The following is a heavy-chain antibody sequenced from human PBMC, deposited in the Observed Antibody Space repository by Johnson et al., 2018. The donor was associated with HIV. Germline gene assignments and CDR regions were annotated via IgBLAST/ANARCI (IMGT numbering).Heavy chain of an antibody. CDR2: IGPTGDT. J-gene: IGHJ3*02. CDR3: AKGGQWELLAAFDI. D-gene: IGHD1-26*01. Sequence: VQLVESGGGLVQPGRSLRLSCTASGFTFKNYAMHWVRQATGKGLEWVSAIGPTGDTYYPGSVKGRFTISRENAKNPLYLQMNSLRAEDTALYYCAKGGQWELLAAFDIWGQGTMVTVSS. CDR1: GFTFKNYA. V-gene: IGHV3-13*01.